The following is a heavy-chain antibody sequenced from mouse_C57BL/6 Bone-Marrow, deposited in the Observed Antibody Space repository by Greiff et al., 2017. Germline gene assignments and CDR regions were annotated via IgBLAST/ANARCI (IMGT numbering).Heavy chain of an antibody. CDR3: ASADYYGNNYWYFDV. CDR2: ISYDGSN. V-gene: IGHV3-6*01. J-gene: IGHJ1*03. D-gene: IGHD1-1*01. CDR1: GYSITSGYY. Sequence: EVQRVESGPGLVKPSQSLSLTCSVTGYSITSGYYWYWIRQFPGNKLEWMGYISYDGSNNYNPSLKNRISITRDTSKNQFFLKLNSVTTEDTATYYCASADYYGNNYWYFDVWGTGTTVTVSA.